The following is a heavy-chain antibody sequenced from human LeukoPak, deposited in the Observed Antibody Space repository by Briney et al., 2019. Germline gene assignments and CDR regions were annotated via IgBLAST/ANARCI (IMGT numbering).Heavy chain of an antibody. Sequence: SVKVSCKASGGTFSSYAISWVRQAPGQGLEWMGGIIPILGTANYAQKFQGRVTITADESTSTAYMELSSLKSEDTAVYYCATKRGYSYGSPHWGQGTLVTVSS. D-gene: IGHD5-18*01. V-gene: IGHV1-69*13. CDR2: IIPILGTA. J-gene: IGHJ4*02. CDR3: ATKRGYSYGSPH. CDR1: GGTFSSYA.